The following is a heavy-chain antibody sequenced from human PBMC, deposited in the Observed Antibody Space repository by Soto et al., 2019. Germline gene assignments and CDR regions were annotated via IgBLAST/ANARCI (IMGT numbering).Heavy chain of an antibody. CDR1: GFNFISYH. Sequence: GSLRLSCAASGFNFISYHISCVRQRPGRGLEWVSTVTSSGDGKYYADAVKSRFTISRDNSKNTLFLQINTVRADDTAVYYCVRRDGYNLAYWGQGALVTVSS. V-gene: IGHV3-23*01. J-gene: IGHJ4*02. CDR2: VTSSGDGK. CDR3: VRRDGYNLAY. D-gene: IGHD5-12*01.